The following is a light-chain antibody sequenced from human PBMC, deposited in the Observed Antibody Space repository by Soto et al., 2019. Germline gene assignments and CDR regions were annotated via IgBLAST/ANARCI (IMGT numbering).Light chain of an antibody. Sequence: EIVMTQSPATLSVSPGERATLSCRASQTISNNLAWYQQKPGQAPRLLIYGASTRASGIPARFSGRGSGTEFTLTISSLQSEDFAVFYCQQYGTLPWTFGQGTKVEIK. CDR1: QTISNN. V-gene: IGKV3-15*01. J-gene: IGKJ1*01. CDR2: GAS. CDR3: QQYGTLPWT.